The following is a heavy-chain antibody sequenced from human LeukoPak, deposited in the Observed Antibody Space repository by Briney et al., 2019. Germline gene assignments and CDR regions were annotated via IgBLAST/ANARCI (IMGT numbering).Heavy chain of an antibody. J-gene: IGHJ5*02. D-gene: IGHD1-26*01. V-gene: IGHV1-69*13. Sequence: SVRVSCKASGGTFSSYGISWVRQAPGQGLEWMGGIIPIFGTANYAQTFQGRVTITADQSTSTAYMELSSLRSEDTAVYFCARGHPMGGATVGWFDPWGQGTLVTVSS. CDR2: IIPIFGTA. CDR1: GGTFSSYG. CDR3: ARGHPMGGATVGWFDP.